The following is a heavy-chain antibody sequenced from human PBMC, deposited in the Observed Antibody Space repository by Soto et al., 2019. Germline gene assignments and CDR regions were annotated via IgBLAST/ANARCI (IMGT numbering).Heavy chain of an antibody. CDR3: AKGSLFDWLCPLGDY. D-gene: IGHD3-9*01. V-gene: IGHV3-23*01. CDR1: GFIFSSYA. CDR2: ISGSGGST. Sequence: EVQLLESGGGLVQPGGSLRLSCAASGFIFSSYAMSWVRQAPGKGLEWVSAISGSGGSTYYADSVKGRFTISRDNSKNTLYLQMNSLRAEDTAVYYCAKGSLFDWLCPLGDYWGQGTLVTVSS. J-gene: IGHJ4*02.